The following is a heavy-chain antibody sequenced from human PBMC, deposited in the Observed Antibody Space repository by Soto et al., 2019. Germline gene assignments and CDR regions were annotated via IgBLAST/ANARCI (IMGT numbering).Heavy chain of an antibody. CDR2: IIPIFGTA. J-gene: IGHJ6*02. D-gene: IGHD2-15*01. V-gene: IGHV1-69*01. CDR1: GGTFSSYA. CDR3: ARDPREVVVAAFYYYYGMDV. Sequence: QVQLVQSGAEVKKPGSSVKVSCKASGGTFSSYAISWVRQAPGQGLEWMGGIIPIFGTANYAQKFQGRVTITADESTSTGYMELSSLRSEDTAVYYCARDPREVVVAAFYYYYGMDVWGQGTTVTVSS.